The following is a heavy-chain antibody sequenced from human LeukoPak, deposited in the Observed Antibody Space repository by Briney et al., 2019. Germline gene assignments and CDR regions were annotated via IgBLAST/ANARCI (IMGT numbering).Heavy chain of an antibody. Sequence: PGGSLRLSCAASGFTFSSYVTHWVRQAPGKGLEWVAVTSTDGNLKIYADPVKGRFTISRDNAKNSLYLQMNSLRAEDTAVYYCAELGITMIGGVWGKGTTVTISS. D-gene: IGHD3-10*02. J-gene: IGHJ6*04. CDR2: TSTDGNLK. CDR3: AELGITMIGGV. CDR1: GFTFSSYV. V-gene: IGHV3-30*04.